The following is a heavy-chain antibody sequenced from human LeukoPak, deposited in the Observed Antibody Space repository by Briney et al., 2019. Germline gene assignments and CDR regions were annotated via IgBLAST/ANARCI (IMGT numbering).Heavy chain of an antibody. Sequence: KPSETLSLTCTVSGGSISSYYWSWIRQPPGKGLEWIGYIYYSGSTNYNPSLKSRVTISVDTSKNQFSLKLSSVTAADTAVYYCARDAIVGATSFDYWGQGTLVTVSS. CDR2: IYYSGST. CDR1: GGSISSYY. D-gene: IGHD1-26*01. CDR3: ARDAIVGATSFDY. V-gene: IGHV4-59*12. J-gene: IGHJ4*02.